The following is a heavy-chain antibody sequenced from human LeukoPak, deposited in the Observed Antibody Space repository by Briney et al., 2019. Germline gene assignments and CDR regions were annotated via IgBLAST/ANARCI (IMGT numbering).Heavy chain of an antibody. CDR3: ARAGVGAIYYFDY. V-gene: IGHV3-53*01. CDR1: GFTVDSIY. D-gene: IGHD1-26*01. J-gene: IGHJ4*02. Sequence: GGSLRLSCAASGFTVDSIYLSWVRQAPGKGLEWVSTIYTGGNTYYAASVEGRFTISRDNSKNTLYLQMKSLRVEDTAVYYCARAGVGAIYYFDYWGQGTLVTVSS. CDR2: IYTGGNT.